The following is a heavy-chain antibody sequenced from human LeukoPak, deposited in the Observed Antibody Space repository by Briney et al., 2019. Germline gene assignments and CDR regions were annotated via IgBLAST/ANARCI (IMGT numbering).Heavy chain of an antibody. V-gene: IGHV3-7*01. J-gene: IGHJ3*02. CDR3: ARDPLNGALDI. CDR2: MNPDGSTI. Sequence: PGGSLRFSCTASGFSFSGSWMSWVRQLPGKGLEWLADMNPDGSTIVYVDSVKGRFTISRNNAKNSVYLQMDGLRAEDTAVYYCARDPLNGALDIWGQGTLVTVSS. CDR1: GFSFSGSW.